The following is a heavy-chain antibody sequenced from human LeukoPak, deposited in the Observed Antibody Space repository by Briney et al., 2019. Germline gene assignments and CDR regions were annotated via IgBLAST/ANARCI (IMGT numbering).Heavy chain of an antibody. CDR1: GYTFTSHG. J-gene: IGHJ4*02. Sequence: ASVTVSCKASGYTFTSHGLSWARQAPGQGLEWMGWISIYSGNTNYAQKFQDRISMTTDTSTSTAYMELRSLKSDDTAVYYCARDPGGTWGFDYWGQGALVSVSS. CDR3: ARDPGGTWGFDY. D-gene: IGHD7-27*01. V-gene: IGHV1-18*01. CDR2: ISIYSGNT.